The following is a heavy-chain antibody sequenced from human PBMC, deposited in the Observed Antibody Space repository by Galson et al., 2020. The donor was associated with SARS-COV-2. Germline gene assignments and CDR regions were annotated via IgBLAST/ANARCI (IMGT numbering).Heavy chain of an antibody. CDR2: ISYDGTNK. Sequence: GESLKISCAASGFTFSSYAMHWVRQAPGKGLEWVAVISYDGTNKYYADSVKGRFTISRDSSKNTLSLQMNSLRAEDTAVYYCARDRAYYCSGTNCYKGDHGMDVWGQGTTVTVSS. J-gene: IGHJ6*02. D-gene: IGHD2-2*02. CDR3: ARDRAYYCSGTNCYKGDHGMDV. CDR1: GFTFSSYA. V-gene: IGHV3-30-3*01.